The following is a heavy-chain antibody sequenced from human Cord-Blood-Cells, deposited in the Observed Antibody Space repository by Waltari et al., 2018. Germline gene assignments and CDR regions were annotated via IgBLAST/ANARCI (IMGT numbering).Heavy chain of an antibody. Sequence: QVQLQESGPGLVKPSETLSLTCAASGYSISSGYYWGWIRQPPGKGLEWIGSIYHSGSTYYNPSLKSRVTISVDTSKNQFSLKLSSVTAADTAVYYCARYYYDSSGFDYWGQGTLVTVSS. CDR1: GYSISSGYY. V-gene: IGHV4-38-2*01. J-gene: IGHJ4*02. D-gene: IGHD3-22*01. CDR2: IYHSGST. CDR3: ARYYYDSSGFDY.